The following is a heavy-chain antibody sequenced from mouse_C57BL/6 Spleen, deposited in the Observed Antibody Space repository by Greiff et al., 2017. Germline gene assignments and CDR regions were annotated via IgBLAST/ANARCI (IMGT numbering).Heavy chain of an antibody. CDR1: GFTFSSYA. J-gene: IGHJ3*01. D-gene: IGHD2-5*01. CDR2: ISDGGSYT. Sequence: EVKVVESGGGLVKPGGSLKLSCAASGFTFSSYAMSWVRQTPEKRLEWVATISDGGSYTYYPDNVKGRFTISRDNAKNNLYLQMGHLKSEDTAMYYCARDSNYEAYWGQGTLVTVSA. V-gene: IGHV5-4*01. CDR3: ARDSNYEAY.